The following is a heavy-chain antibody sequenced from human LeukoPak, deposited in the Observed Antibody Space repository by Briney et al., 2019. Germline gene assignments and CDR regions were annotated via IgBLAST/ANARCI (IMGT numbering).Heavy chain of an antibody. J-gene: IGHJ4*02. V-gene: IGHV3-23*01. Sequence: PGGSLRLSCAASGFTFSSSAMSWVRQAPGKGLEWVSGISTSGGSTYYADSVKGRFTISRDNSKNTLYLQMNSLRAEDTALYYCAKEGKTRNWNYYQAKAVYWGQGTLVTVSS. CDR2: ISTSGGST. CDR1: GFTFSSSA. CDR3: AKEGKTRNWNYYQAKAVY. D-gene: IGHD1-7*01.